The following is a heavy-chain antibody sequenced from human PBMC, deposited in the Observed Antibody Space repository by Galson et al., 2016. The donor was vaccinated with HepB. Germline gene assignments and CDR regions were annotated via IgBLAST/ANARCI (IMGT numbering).Heavy chain of an antibody. V-gene: IGHV5-51*01. CDR1: GYRITSYW. J-gene: IGHJ6*02. D-gene: IGHD3-9*01. CDR3: ARRRDILTGYHSYYYVMDV. CDR2: IYPSDSDT. Sequence: QSGAEVKKPGESLRISCKGSGYRITSYWITWVRQMPGKGLEWMGIIYPSDSDTRYSPSFQGQVTISADKSINTAYLQWSSLKASDTAMYYCARRRDILTGYHSYYYVMDVWGQGTTVTFSS.